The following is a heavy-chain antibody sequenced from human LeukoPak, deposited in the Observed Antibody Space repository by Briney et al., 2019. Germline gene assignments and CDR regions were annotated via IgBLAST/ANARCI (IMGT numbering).Heavy chain of an antibody. V-gene: IGHV3-48*01. J-gene: IGHJ4*02. D-gene: IGHD3-22*01. CDR2: ISSSSSTI. CDR3: ARERHYDSSGYLDY. Sequence: GGSLRLSCAASGFTFSSYSMNWVRQAPGKGLEWVSYISSSSSTIYYADSVKGRFTISRDNSKNTLYLQMNSLRAEDTAVYYCARERHYDSSGYLDYWGQGTLVTVSS. CDR1: GFTFSSYS.